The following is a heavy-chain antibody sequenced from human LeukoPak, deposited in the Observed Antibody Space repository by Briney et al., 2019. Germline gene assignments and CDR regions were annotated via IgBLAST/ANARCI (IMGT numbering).Heavy chain of an antibody. CDR1: GGSMTSSSYY. CDR3: VRLNTGYCSGGSCHTDHYYFYMDV. J-gene: IGHJ6*03. CDR2: IYYIGNT. V-gene: IGHV4-39*01. D-gene: IGHD2-15*01. Sequence: SDTLSLTCTVSGGSMTSSSYYWGWIRQPPGEGLEWIGTIYYIGNTYYDPSLKSRVTISVDTSKNQFSLKLSSVTAADSAAYFCVRLNTGYCSGGSCHTDHYYFYMDVWGKGSTVTVSS.